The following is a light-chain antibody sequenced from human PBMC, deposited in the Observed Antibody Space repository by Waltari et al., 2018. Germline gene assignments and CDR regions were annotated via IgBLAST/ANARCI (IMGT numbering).Light chain of an antibody. Sequence: EIVLTQSPGTLSLSPGERATLSCRASQRVTRYLAWDQQKPGLGPRILIYDTSNRATGIPARFIGSGSGTDFSLTITSLESEDFAVYYCQQRANWPLTFGGGTKVEIK. J-gene: IGKJ4*01. CDR2: DTS. CDR1: QRVTRY. V-gene: IGKV3-11*01. CDR3: QQRANWPLT.